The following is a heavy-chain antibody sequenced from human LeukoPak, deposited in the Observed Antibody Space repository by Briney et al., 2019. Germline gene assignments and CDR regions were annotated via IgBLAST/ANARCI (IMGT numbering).Heavy chain of an antibody. J-gene: IGHJ6*03. CDR3: ARDFSSSSSVYYYYYMDV. CDR1: GDSITSGSYY. V-gene: IGHV4-39*07. D-gene: IGHD6-6*01. CDR2: IYYRGTT. Sequence: SETLSLTCTVSGDSITSGSYYWGWVRQPPWKGLERLGTIYYRGTTYYNPSLKSRVTISVDTSKNQFSLRLNSVTAADTAVYYCARDFSSSSSVYYYYYMDVWGKGTSVTVSS.